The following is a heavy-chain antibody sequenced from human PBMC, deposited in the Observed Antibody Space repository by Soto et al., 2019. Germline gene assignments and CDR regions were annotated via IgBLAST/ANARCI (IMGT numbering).Heavy chain of an antibody. V-gene: IGHV4-59*08. Sequence: QVQLQESGPGLVKPSETLSVTCTVSGGSIDGYNCAWIRQPPGKALEWVGYVYYNGGSSYNPSLKSRVSLSIDTSKSQFSLQLSSVTAADTAVYYYARQWIGNLHGLLGAWGRGITVTVSS. D-gene: IGHD5-12*01. CDR1: GGSIDGYN. CDR2: VYYNGGS. J-gene: IGHJ6*02. CDR3: ARQWIGNLHGLLGA.